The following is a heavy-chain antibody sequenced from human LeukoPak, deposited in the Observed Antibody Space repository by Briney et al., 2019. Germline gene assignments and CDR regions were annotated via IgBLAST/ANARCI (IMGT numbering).Heavy chain of an antibody. CDR1: GGSISSGGYY. J-gene: IGHJ5*02. CDR3: AREGSSWYQMGGWFDP. Sequence: SETLSLTCTVSGGSISSGGYYWSWIRQPAGKGLEWIGRIYTSGSTNYNPSLKSRVTISVDTSKNQFSLKLSSVTAADTAVYYCAREGSSWYQMGGWFDPWGQGTLVTVSS. CDR2: IYTSGST. D-gene: IGHD6-13*01. V-gene: IGHV4-61*02.